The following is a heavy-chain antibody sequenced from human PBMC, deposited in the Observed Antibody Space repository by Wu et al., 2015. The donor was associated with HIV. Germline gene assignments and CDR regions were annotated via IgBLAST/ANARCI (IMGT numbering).Heavy chain of an antibody. Sequence: QVQLVQSGAEVKKPGSSVKVSCKASGGTFSNYALSWVRQAPGQGLEWMGRLIPMYGAADYAQKFQGRVTITADVSTNTAYMVVNSLTSDDTAVYYCAGGGGRTAMDPFDFWGQGHWSPSPQ. V-gene: IGHV1-69*15. CDR1: GGTFSNYA. D-gene: IGHD5-18*01. CDR2: LIPMYGAA. CDR3: AGGGGRTAMDPFDF. J-gene: IGHJ4*02.